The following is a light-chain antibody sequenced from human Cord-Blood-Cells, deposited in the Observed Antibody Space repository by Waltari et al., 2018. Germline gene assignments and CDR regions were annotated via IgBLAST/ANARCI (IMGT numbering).Light chain of an antibody. CDR1: SSDVGGLAH. Sequence: QPALTQPASVSAAPGQSNTILCSRSSSDVGGLAHHTWYQQHPGKAPKLRIYDVSKRPSGVSTRFSGSKSGNTASLTISGLQAEDEADYYCNSYTSSSTWVFGGGTKLTVL. CDR3: NSYTSSSTWV. CDR2: DVS. J-gene: IGLJ3*02. V-gene: IGLV2-14*01.